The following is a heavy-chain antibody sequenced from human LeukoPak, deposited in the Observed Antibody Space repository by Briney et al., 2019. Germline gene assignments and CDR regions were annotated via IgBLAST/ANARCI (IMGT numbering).Heavy chain of an antibody. V-gene: IGHV1-69*13. Sequence: SVKVSCKASGYTFTVYDINWVRQAPGQGLEWMGGIIPFFGTANYAQKFQGRVTITADESTSTAYMELSSLRSEDTAVYYCATNSIVVVPAAMTDYYYYYYMDVWGKGTTVTVSS. CDR1: GYTFTVYD. D-gene: IGHD2-2*01. CDR3: ATNSIVVVPAAMTDYYYYYYMDV. CDR2: IIPFFGTA. J-gene: IGHJ6*03.